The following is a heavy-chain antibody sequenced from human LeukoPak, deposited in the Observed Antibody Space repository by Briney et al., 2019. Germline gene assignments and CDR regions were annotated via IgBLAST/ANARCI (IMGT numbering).Heavy chain of an antibody. CDR1: GFTVANTR. CDR3: IRERFGDYAEN. Sequence: GGSQRLSCVASGFTVANTRMGWVRQPPGKGLEWVSVIYRDGTTSYADSVKGRFTISGDISKNTVYLQMNSLRAEDTAIYYCIRERFGDYAENWGQGTLVTVSS. CDR2: IYRDGTT. V-gene: IGHV3-53*03. J-gene: IGHJ4*02. D-gene: IGHD4-17*01.